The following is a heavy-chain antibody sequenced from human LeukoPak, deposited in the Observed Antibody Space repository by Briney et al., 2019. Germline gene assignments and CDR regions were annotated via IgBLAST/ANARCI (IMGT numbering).Heavy chain of an antibody. V-gene: IGHV1-46*01. CDR2: IDPSGGST. CDR3: ARALNDIVVVPAAMGFDP. Sequence: ASVKVSCKASGYTFTNYYMHWVRQAPGQGLEWMGIIDPSGGSTTYAQKFQGRVTVTRDMSTSTAYMELRSLRSDDTAVYYCARALNDIVVVPAAMGFDPWGQGTLVTVSS. D-gene: IGHD2-2*01. CDR1: GYTFTNYY. J-gene: IGHJ5*02.